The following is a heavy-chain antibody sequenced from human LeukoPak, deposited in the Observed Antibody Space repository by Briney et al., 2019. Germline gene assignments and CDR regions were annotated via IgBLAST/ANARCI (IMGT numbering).Heavy chain of an antibody. CDR2: INHSGST. D-gene: IGHD1-7*01. Sequence: SETLSLTCAVYGGSFSGYYWRWIRQPPGKGLEWIGEINHSGSTNYNPSLKSRVTISVDTSKNQFSLKLSSVTAADTAVYYCAREGITGTTNWFDPWGQGTLVTVSS. CDR1: GGSFSGYY. V-gene: IGHV4-34*01. CDR3: AREGITGTTNWFDP. J-gene: IGHJ5*02.